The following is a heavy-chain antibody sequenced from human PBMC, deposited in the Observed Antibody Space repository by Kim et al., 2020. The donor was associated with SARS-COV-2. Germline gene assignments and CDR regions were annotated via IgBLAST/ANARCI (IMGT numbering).Heavy chain of an antibody. CDR2: TYYRSKWYN. J-gene: IGHJ6*02. D-gene: IGHD6-13*01. Sequence: SQTLSLTCAISGDSVSSNSAAWNWIRQSPSRGLEWLGRTYYRSKWYNDYAVSVKSRITINPDTSKNQFSLQLNSVTPEDTAVYYCARYLTPIAAAAPYYYYGMDVWGQGTTVTVSS. CDR3: ARYLTPIAAAAPYYYYGMDV. CDR1: GDSVSSNSAA. V-gene: IGHV6-1*01.